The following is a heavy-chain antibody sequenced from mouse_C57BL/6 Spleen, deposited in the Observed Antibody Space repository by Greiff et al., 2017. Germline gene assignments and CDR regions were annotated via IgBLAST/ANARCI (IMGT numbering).Heavy chain of an antibody. CDR1: GYTFTSYW. CDR3: ARLGYYGSSYWYFDV. J-gene: IGHJ1*03. D-gene: IGHD1-1*01. CDR2: IDPSDSYT. V-gene: IGHV1-69*01. Sequence: QVQLQQPGAELVMPGASVKLSCKASGYTFTSYWMHWVKQRPGQGLEWIGEIDPSDSYTNYNQKFKGKSTLTVDKSSSTAYMQLSSLTSEDSAVYYCARLGYYGSSYWYFDVWGTGTTVTVSS.